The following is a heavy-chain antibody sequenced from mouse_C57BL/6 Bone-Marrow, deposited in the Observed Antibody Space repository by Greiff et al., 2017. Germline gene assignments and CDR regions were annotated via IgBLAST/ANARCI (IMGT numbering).Heavy chain of an antibody. J-gene: IGHJ1*03. CDR1: GYTFTSYW. CDR2: IDPSDSYT. V-gene: IGHV1-69*01. CDR3: ARRGKITTVVAHWYFDV. Sequence: QVQLQQPGAELVKPGASVKMSCKASGYTFTSYWMHWVKQRPGQGLEWIGEIDPSDSYTNYNQKFKGKSTLTVDKSSSTAYMQLSSLTSEDSAVYYWARRGKITTVVAHWYFDVWGTGTTVTVSS. D-gene: IGHD1-1*01.